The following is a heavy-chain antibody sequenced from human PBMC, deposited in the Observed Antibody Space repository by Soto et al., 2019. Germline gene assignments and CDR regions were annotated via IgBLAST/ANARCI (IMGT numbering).Heavy chain of an antibody. CDR3: ARDYYDSSGYPPNHYDAFDI. V-gene: IGHV1-69*13. CDR2: IIPIFGTA. CDR1: GGTFSSYA. Sequence: SVKVSCKASGGTFSSYAISWVRQAPGQGLEWMGGIIPIFGTANYAQKFQGRVTITADESTSTAYMELSSLRSEDTAVYYCARDYYDSSGYPPNHYDAFDIWGQGTMVTV. D-gene: IGHD3-22*01. J-gene: IGHJ3*02.